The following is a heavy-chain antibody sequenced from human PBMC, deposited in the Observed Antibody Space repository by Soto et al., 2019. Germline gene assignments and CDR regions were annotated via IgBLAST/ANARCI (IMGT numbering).Heavy chain of an antibody. V-gene: IGHV4-39*01. J-gene: IGHJ4*02. CDR2: IYYSGRS. D-gene: IGHD4-17*01. CDR3: ARQRTTVVTQAYFEH. CDR1: VDSITSSSYY. Sequence: SETLSLTCTFSVDSITSSSYYCGWVRQPPGKGLEWIGGIYYSGRSYYNPSLKSRVTMSVDKSKNQFSMTLNSVTAADAAVYYCARQRTTVVTQAYFEHWGQGTLVTVSS.